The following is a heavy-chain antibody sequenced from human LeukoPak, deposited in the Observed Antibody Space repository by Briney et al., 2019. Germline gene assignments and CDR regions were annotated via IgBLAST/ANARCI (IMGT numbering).Heavy chain of an antibody. V-gene: IGHV3-13*01. CDR3: VREARGYHYTYLDY. CDR2: VSSGFHA. D-gene: IGHD5-18*01. Sequence: GGSLRLSCTASGFTLGSHDMHWVRQIPGQGLEWVAAVSSGFHAFFADSVQGRFTVSREGARNSLYLQMNSLRAGDTAVYYCVREARGYHYTYLDYWGQGTLVTVSS. CDR1: GFTLGSHD. J-gene: IGHJ4*02.